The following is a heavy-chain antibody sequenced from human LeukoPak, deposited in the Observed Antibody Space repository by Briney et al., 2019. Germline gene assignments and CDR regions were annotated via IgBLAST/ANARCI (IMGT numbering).Heavy chain of an antibody. Sequence: PGGSLRLSCAASGFTFSSYSMNWVRQAPGKGLEWVSYISSSSSTIYYADSVKGRFTISRDNAKNSLCLQMNSLRDEDTAVYYCARRNYYGSGSLGRPFDYWGQGTLVTVSS. V-gene: IGHV3-48*02. J-gene: IGHJ4*02. CDR1: GFTFSSYS. CDR2: ISSSSSTI. D-gene: IGHD3-10*01. CDR3: ARRNYYGSGSLGRPFDY.